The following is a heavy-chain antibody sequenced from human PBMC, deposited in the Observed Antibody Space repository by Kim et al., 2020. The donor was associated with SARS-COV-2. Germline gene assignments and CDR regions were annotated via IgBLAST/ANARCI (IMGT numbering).Heavy chain of an antibody. Sequence: GESLKISCKGSGYSFTSYWIGWVRQMPGKGLEWMGIIYPGDSDTRYSPSFQGQVTISADKSISTAYLQWSSLKASDTAMYYCARQDTAMVKIAAAGVDYWGQGTLVTVSS. CDR1: GYSFTSYW. J-gene: IGHJ4*02. D-gene: IGHD5-18*01. CDR3: ARQDTAMVKIAAAGVDY. V-gene: IGHV5-51*01. CDR2: IYPGDSDT.